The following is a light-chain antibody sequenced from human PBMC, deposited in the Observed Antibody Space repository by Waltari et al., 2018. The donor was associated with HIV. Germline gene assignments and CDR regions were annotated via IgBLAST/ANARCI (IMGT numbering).Light chain of an antibody. CDR2: RNN. Sequence: QSVLTQPPSASGTPGQRVTISCSGSSSNIGSNYVYWYQQLPGTAPKLLIYRNNQRPSEVPDRFSGSKSGTSASLAISGLRSEDEADYYCAAWDDSLSGLVFGGGTKLTVL. CDR3: AAWDDSLSGLV. V-gene: IGLV1-47*01. J-gene: IGLJ3*02. CDR1: SSNIGSNY.